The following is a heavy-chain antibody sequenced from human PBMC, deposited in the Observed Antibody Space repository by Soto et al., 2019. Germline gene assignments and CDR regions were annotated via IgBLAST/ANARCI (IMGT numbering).Heavy chain of an antibody. CDR3: AKEPYSSGWLPFDY. Sequence: GGSLRLSCAASGFTFSSYGMHWVRQAPGKGLEWVAVISYDASNKYYADSVKGRFTISRDNSKNTLYLQMNSLRAEDTAVYYCAKEPYSSGWLPFDYWGQGTLVTVSS. CDR1: GFTFSSYG. V-gene: IGHV3-30*18. CDR2: ISYDASNK. J-gene: IGHJ4*02. D-gene: IGHD6-19*01.